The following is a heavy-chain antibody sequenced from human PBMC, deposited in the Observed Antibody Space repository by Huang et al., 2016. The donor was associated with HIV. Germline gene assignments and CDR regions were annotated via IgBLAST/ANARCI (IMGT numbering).Heavy chain of an antibody. CDR3: ARDYYDSRGYDIHAVVDY. Sequence: QVQLVQSGSELRKPGASVKVSCQASGSTFTRYAMNWVRQAPGQGLEWMGWINTNPGNPTYAHAFTGRFVLSLDTSVSTAYLQISSLEAEDTAVYYCARDYYDSRGYDIHAVVDYWGQGTLVTVSS. J-gene: IGHJ4*02. V-gene: IGHV7-4-1*02. CDR2: INTNPGNP. D-gene: IGHD3-22*01. CDR1: GSTFTRYA.